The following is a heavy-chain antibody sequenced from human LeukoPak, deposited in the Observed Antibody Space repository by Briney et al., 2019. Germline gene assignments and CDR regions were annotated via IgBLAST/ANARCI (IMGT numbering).Heavy chain of an antibody. CDR1: GGSISSSSYY. CDR2: IYYSGST. J-gene: IGHJ4*02. V-gene: IGHV4-39*01. CDR3: ARYGDQGDY. Sequence: PSETLSLTCTVSGGSISSSSYYWGWIRQPPGKGLEWIGSIYYSGSTYYNPSLKSRVTISVDTSKNQFSLKLSSVTAADTAVYYCARYGDQGDYWGQGTLVTVSS. D-gene: IGHD4-17*01.